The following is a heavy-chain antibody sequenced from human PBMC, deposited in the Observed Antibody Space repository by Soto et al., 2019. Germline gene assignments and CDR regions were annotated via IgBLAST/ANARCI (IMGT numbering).Heavy chain of an antibody. J-gene: IGHJ4*02. Sequence: SETLSLTCTVSGGSINSYYWSWIRQPPGKGLEWLGYIYYSGGTNYNPSLKSRVTISVDTSKNQFSLKLRSVTAADTAVYYCARHYDSSGYYSSSFDYWGQGTLVTVSS. CDR1: GGSINSYY. CDR3: ARHYDSSGYYSSSFDY. D-gene: IGHD3-22*01. V-gene: IGHV4-59*01. CDR2: IYYSGGT.